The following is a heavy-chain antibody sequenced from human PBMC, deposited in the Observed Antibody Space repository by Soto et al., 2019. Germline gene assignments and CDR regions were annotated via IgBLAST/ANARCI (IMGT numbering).Heavy chain of an antibody. Sequence: QSGGSLRLSCAASGFMFDIYAMSWVRQAPGKGLEWVSGTTGGGITTDYADSVKDRFTMSRDNSKNTLHLQMNSLRVEDTAIYYCAKEIQSTGYTSGFFDLWGQGTLVTVSS. CDR3: AKEIQSTGYTSGFFDL. J-gene: IGHJ4*02. CDR2: TTGGGITT. V-gene: IGHV3-23*01. CDR1: GFMFDIYA. D-gene: IGHD6-19*01.